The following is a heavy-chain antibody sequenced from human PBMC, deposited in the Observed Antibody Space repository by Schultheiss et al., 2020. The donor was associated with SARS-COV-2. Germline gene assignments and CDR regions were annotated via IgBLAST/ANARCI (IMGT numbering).Heavy chain of an antibody. CDR3: AREPRIAARPNYYYYYGMDV. J-gene: IGHJ6*02. D-gene: IGHD6-6*01. V-gene: IGHV3-48*03. Sequence: GESLKISCAASGFTFSSYEMNWVRQAPGKGLEWVSYISSSGSTIYYADSVKGRFTISRDNAKNSLYLQMNSLRAEDTAVYYCAREPRIAARPNYYYYYGMDVWGQGTTVTVSS. CDR2: ISSSGSTI. CDR1: GFTFSSYE.